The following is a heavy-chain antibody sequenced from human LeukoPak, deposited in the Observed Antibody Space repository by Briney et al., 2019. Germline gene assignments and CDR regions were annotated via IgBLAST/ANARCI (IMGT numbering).Heavy chain of an antibody. D-gene: IGHD5-18*01. CDR3: ARSGYSNGYGDY. CDR2: NYYSGST. Sequence: PSQTLSLTCTVSGGSISSYYWSWIRQPPGKGREWVVYNYYSGSTNYNPYLKSRVTISVDTSKNQFSLKLSSVTAADTAVYYCARSGYSNGYGDYWGEETLVSVS. J-gene: IGHJ4*02. V-gene: IGHV4-59*01. CDR1: GGSISSYY.